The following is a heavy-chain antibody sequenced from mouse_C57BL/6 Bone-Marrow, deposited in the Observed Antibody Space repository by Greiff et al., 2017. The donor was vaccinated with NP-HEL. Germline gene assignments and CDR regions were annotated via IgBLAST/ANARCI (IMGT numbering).Heavy chain of an antibody. V-gene: IGHV3-6*01. CDR3: ARDYYDPYFDY. CDR1: GYSITSGYY. Sequence: DVQLQESGPGLVKPSQSLSLTCSVTGYSITSGYYWNWIRQFPGNKLEWMGYISYDGSNNYNPSLKNRISITRDTSKNQFFLKLNSVTTEDTATYYCARDYYDPYFDYWGQGTTLTVSS. J-gene: IGHJ2*01. CDR2: ISYDGSN. D-gene: IGHD2-4*01.